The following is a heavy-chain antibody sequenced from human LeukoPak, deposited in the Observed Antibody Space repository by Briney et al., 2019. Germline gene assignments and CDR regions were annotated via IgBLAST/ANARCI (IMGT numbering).Heavy chain of an antibody. V-gene: IGHV1-18*01. CDR1: GYTFTSYG. CDR3: ARETVTIFGVAFDY. Sequence: ASVKVSCKASGYTFTSYGISWVRQAPGQGLEWMGWISGYNGNTNYVQKFQGRVTMTSDTSMSTAYMELRSLRSDDTAVYYCARETVTIFGVAFDYWGQGTLVTVSS. J-gene: IGHJ4*02. CDR2: ISGYNGNT. D-gene: IGHD3-3*01.